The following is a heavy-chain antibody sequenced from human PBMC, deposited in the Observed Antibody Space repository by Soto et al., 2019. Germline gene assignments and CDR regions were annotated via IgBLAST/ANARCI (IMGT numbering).Heavy chain of an antibody. D-gene: IGHD1-7*01. CDR2: INHSGSN. V-gene: IGHV4-34*01. CDR1: GGSFSGFY. CDR3: AREWGNWNYPSAFDI. J-gene: IGHJ3*02. Sequence: SETLSLTCAVYGGSFSGFYWSWIRQPPGKGLEWIGEINHSGSNNYNKSLKSRVTISVETSKNQFSLQLNSVTPEDTAVYYCAREWGNWNYPSAFDIWGQGTMVTVSS.